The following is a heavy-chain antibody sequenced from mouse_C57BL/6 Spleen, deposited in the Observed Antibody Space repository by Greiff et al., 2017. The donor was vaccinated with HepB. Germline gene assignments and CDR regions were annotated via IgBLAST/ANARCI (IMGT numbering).Heavy chain of an antibody. CDR3: ARQGDYDTAMDY. Sequence: DVKLVESGGGLVQPGGSLKLSCAASGFTFSDYYMSWVRQTPETRLEWVAYISNGGGSTYYPDTVKGRFTISRDNAKNTLYLQMSRLKSEDTAMYYCARQGDYDTAMDYWGQGTSVTVSS. CDR2: ISNGGGST. D-gene: IGHD2-4*01. CDR1: GFTFSDYY. J-gene: IGHJ4*01. V-gene: IGHV5-12*01.